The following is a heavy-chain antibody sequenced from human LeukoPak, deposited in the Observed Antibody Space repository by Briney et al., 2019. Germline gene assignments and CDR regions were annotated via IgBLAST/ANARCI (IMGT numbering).Heavy chain of an antibody. CDR3: ATSNYGDVRGPRFDY. D-gene: IGHD4-17*01. V-gene: IGHV1-24*01. CDR2: FDPEDGET. CDR1: GYTLTELS. Sequence: ASVKVSCKVSGYTLTELSMHWVRQAPGKGLEWMGGFDPEDGETIYAQKFQGRVTMTEDTSTDTAYMELSSLRSEDTAVYYYATSNYGDVRGPRFDYWGQGTLVTVST. J-gene: IGHJ4*02.